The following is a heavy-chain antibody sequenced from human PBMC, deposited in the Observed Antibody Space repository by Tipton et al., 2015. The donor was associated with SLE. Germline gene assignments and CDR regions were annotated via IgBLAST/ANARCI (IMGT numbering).Heavy chain of an antibody. V-gene: IGHV4-38-2*01. Sequence: TLSLTCVVSDFSISNGYYWGWIRQPPGRGLEWIGNIYHSGITYYSPSLKSRVTISVDTSENQFSLTLTSVTAAGTAMYYCARRGGTYSFDYWGLGTLVTVSS. CDR3: ARRGGTYSFDY. J-gene: IGHJ4*02. CDR1: DFSISNGYY. CDR2: IYHSGIT. D-gene: IGHD1-26*01.